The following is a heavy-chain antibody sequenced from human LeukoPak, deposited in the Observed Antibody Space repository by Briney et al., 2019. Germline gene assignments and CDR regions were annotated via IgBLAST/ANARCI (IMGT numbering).Heavy chain of an antibody. D-gene: IGHD4-11*01. CDR3: AKEKNDYSDYSYMDV. J-gene: IGHJ6*03. Sequence: PGESLRLSCAASGFMFTHHGMHWVRRAPGEGLEWVAVIWSDGTNKFYSDSVKGRFAISRDNTKNTLYLQMNSLRAEDTAAYYCAKEKNDYSDYSYMDVWGKGTTVTVSS. CDR1: GFMFTHHG. CDR2: IWSDGTNK. V-gene: IGHV3-30*02.